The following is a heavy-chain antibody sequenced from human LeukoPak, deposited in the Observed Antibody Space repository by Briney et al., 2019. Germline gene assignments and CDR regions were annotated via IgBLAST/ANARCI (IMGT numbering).Heavy chain of an antibody. CDR1: GFTFSSYG. Sequence: PGGSLRLSCAAAGFTFSSYGMHWVRQAPGKGLEWVAVIWYDRSNKYYADSVKGRFTISRDTSKNTLYLQMNTLRPEDTAVYYCAVNKGWFDPWGQGTLVTVSS. D-gene: IGHD1/OR15-1a*01. CDR2: IWYDRSNK. J-gene: IGHJ5*02. V-gene: IGHV3-30*02. CDR3: AVNKGWFDP.